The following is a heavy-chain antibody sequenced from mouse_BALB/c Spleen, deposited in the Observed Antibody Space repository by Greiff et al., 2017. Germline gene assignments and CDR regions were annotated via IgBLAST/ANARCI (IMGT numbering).Heavy chain of an antibody. CDR2: INPDSSTI. CDR1: GFDFSRYW. Sequence: DVQLQESGGGLVQPGGSLKLSCAASGFDFSRYWMSWVRQAPGKGLEWIGEINPDSSTINYTPSLKDKFIISRDNAKNTLYLQMSKVRSEDTALYYCARRGLRFYAMDYWVQGTSVTVSS. CDR3: ARRGLRFYAMDY. J-gene: IGHJ4*01. V-gene: IGHV4-1*02. D-gene: IGHD1-2*01.